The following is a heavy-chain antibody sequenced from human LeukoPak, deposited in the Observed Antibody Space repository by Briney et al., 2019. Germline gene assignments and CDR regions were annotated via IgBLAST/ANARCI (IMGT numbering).Heavy chain of an antibody. Sequence: PGRSLRLSCAASGFTFSSYAMHWVRQAPGKGLEWVAVISYDGSNKYYADSVKGRFTISRDNSKNTLYLQMNSLRAEDTAVYYCARGHLLDYDFRSGYYLDWFDPWGQGTLVTVSS. D-gene: IGHD3-3*01. V-gene: IGHV3-30-3*01. CDR2: ISYDGSNK. CDR3: ARGHLLDYDFRSGYYLDWFDP. CDR1: GFTFSSYA. J-gene: IGHJ5*02.